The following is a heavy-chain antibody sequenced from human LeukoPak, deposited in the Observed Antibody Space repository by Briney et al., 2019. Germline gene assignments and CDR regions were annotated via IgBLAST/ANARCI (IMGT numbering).Heavy chain of an antibody. CDR1: GFTFSNAW. Sequence: GGSLRLSCAASGFTFSNAWTSWVRQAPGKGLEWVGRIKSKTDGGTTDYAAPVKGRFTISRDESKNTLYLQMNSLKTEDTAVYYCTTDSGYSSGWYGYWGQGTLVTVSS. V-gene: IGHV3-15*01. CDR2: IKSKTDGGTT. D-gene: IGHD6-19*01. J-gene: IGHJ4*02. CDR3: TTDSGYSSGWYGY.